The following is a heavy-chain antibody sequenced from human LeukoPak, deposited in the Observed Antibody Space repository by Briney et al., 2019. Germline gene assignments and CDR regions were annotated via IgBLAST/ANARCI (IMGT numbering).Heavy chain of an antibody. CDR3: ARIDRGYSGYPHYFDY. Sequence: SETLSLTCTVSGGSVSSDNYYWSWIRQPPGKGLEWIAYIYYSGSTNYNPSLKSRVTISVDTSKNQFSLKLTSVTAADTAVYYCARIDRGYSGYPHYFDYWGQGTLVTVSS. J-gene: IGHJ4*02. V-gene: IGHV4-61*01. CDR2: IYYSGST. D-gene: IGHD5-12*01. CDR1: GGSVSSDNYY.